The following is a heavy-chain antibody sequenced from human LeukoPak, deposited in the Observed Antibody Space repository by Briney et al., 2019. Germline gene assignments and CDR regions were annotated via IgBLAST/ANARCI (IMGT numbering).Heavy chain of an antibody. CDR1: GYTFTSYD. V-gene: IGHV1-8*01. CDR3: ARGRATVTTHWFDP. Sequence: ASVKVSCKASGYTFTSYDINWVRQATGQGLEWMGWMNPSSGNTGYAQKFQGRVTISRNISTSTAYMELSSLTSDDTAVYYCARGRATVTTHWFDPWGQGTLVIVSS. J-gene: IGHJ5*02. D-gene: IGHD4-11*01. CDR2: MNPSSGNT.